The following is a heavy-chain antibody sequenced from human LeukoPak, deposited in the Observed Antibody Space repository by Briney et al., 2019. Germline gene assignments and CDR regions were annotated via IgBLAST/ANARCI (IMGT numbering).Heavy chain of an antibody. J-gene: IGHJ4*02. CDR2: IKQDGSDK. CDR1: GFTFSIYW. CDR3: ARVEYCSGGRCYLVDY. V-gene: IGHV3-7*01. Sequence: GGSLRLSCAASGFTFSIYWMSWVRQAPGKGLEWVANIKQDGSDKYYVDSVKGRFTISRDNAKNSLYLQMNSLRAEDTAVYYCARVEYCSGGRCYLVDYWGQGTLVTVSS. D-gene: IGHD2-15*01.